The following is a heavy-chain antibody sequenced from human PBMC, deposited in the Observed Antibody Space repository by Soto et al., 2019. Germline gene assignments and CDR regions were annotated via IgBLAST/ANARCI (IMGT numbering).Heavy chain of an antibody. Sequence: GGSLRLSCAASGFTLRNYEMNWVRQAPGKGLEWISKISGSNNNIYYADSVRGRFTISRDNAKNSLYLQMNSLRAEDTAIYYCASERLCGADCYFFDPWGQGTLVTVSS. CDR3: ASERLCGADCYFFDP. V-gene: IGHV3-48*03. D-gene: IGHD2-21*02. CDR1: GFTLRNYE. CDR2: ISGSNNNI. J-gene: IGHJ5*02.